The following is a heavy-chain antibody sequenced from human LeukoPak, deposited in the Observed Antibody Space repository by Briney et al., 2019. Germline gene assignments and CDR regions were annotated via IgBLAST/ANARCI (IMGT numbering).Heavy chain of an antibody. D-gene: IGHD3-10*01. J-gene: IGHJ4*02. CDR2: IWYDGSNK. CDR3: FREGGD. Sequence: PGGSLRLSCAASGFTFSSYGMHWVRQAPGKGLEWVAVIWYDGSNKYYADSVKGRFTISRDNAKNTLYLQMNSLRVEDTAIYYCFREGGDWGQGTLVTVSS. CDR1: GFTFSSYG. V-gene: IGHV3-33*03.